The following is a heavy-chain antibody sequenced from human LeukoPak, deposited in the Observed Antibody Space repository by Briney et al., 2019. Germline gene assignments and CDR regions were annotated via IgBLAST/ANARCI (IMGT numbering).Heavy chain of an antibody. J-gene: IGHJ6*03. V-gene: IGHV4-59*01. CDR1: GGSISSYY. CDR2: IYSSGST. CDR3: ARVFDSGSQAYFYYMDV. Sequence: SETLSLTCTVSGGSISSYYWSWIRQPPGKGLEWIGYIYSSGSTNYNPSLKSRVTMSVDTSKNQFSLKVSSVTAADTAVYCCARVFDSGSQAYFYYMDVWGKGTTVTIFS. D-gene: IGHD3-10*01.